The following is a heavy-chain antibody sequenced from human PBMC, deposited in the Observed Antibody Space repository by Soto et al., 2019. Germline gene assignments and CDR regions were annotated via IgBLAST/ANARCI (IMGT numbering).Heavy chain of an antibody. CDR2: IIPILGIA. V-gene: IGHV1-69*02. CDR1: GGTFSSYT. CDR3: ARGTGVFGDY. Sequence: QVQLVQSGAEVKKPGSSVKVSCKASGGTFSSYTISWVRQAPGQGLEWMGRIIPILGIANYAQKFQGRVTITADKPTSTADRELSSLRSEDTAVYYCARGTGVFGDYWGQGTLVTVSS. J-gene: IGHJ4*02. D-gene: IGHD3-10*01.